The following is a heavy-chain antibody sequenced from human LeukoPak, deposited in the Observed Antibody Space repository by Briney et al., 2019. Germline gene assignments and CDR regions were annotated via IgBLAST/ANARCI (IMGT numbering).Heavy chain of an antibody. D-gene: IGHD5-12*01. Sequence: SETLSLTCTVSGGSISSYYWSWIRQPPGKGLEWIGYIYYSGSTNYNLSLKSRVTISVDTSKNQFSLKLSSVTAADTAVYYCARIEVATQNFDYWGQGTLVTVSS. CDR1: GGSISSYY. CDR2: IYYSGST. V-gene: IGHV4-59*08. CDR3: ARIEVATQNFDY. J-gene: IGHJ4*02.